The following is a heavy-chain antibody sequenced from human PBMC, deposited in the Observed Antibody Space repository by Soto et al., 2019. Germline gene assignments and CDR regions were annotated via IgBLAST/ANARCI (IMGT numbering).Heavy chain of an antibody. CDR1: VHSIPFADYY. CDR3: AKGPGVVAASWFDP. CDR2: IYYSGST. Sequence: TVSVHSIPFADYYWSWIRQPPGKGLECIGYIYYSGSTYYNPSLTSRVTISVDTSKNQFSLKLSSVTAADTAVYYCAKGPGVVAASWFDPWGQGTLVNVPS. J-gene: IGHJ5*02. D-gene: IGHD2-15*01. V-gene: IGHV4-30-4*01.